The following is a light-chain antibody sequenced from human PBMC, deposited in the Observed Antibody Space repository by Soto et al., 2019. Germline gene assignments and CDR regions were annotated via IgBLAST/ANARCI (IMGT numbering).Light chain of an antibody. V-gene: IGKV1-5*03. J-gene: IGKJ4*01. Sequence: DIQMTQSPSTLSASVGDRVTITCRASQSISTWLAWYQQKPGKAPKLLIYKASSLEGGVPSRFSGSGSGTEFNITVSSLRPDDVATYYCQQYNTDPLTFGGGTTVEIK. CDR3: QQYNTDPLT. CDR2: KAS. CDR1: QSISTW.